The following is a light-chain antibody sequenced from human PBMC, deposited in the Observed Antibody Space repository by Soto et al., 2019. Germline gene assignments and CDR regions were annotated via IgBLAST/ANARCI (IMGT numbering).Light chain of an antibody. CDR2: GAS. J-gene: IGKJ1*01. V-gene: IGKV1-5*01. CDR3: RQSGGT. CDR1: QSISTY. Sequence: DIRLTQSPSSLSASVWDIVTISCRASQSISTYLMWYQQKPGKAPNLLIYGASGLQNGVPSRFTGSGSGTEFTLTISSLQPDDFATYYCRQSGGTFGQGTKVDIK.